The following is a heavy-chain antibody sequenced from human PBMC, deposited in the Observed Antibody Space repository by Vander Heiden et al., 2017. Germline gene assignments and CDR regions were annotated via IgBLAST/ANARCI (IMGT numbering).Heavy chain of an antibody. CDR2: LNYSGST. CDR1: GGSISSGGYY. V-gene: IGHV4-31*03. CDR3: ARGGPGYSSSWRYNWFDP. J-gene: IGHJ5*02. D-gene: IGHD6-13*01. Sequence: QVQLQESGPGLVKPSQTLSLTCTVSGGSISSGGYYWRWIRQHPGKGPEWIGYLNYSGSTYYNPSLKSRVTISVDTSKNQFSLKLSSVTAADTAVYYCARGGPGYSSSWRYNWFDPWGQGTLVTVSS.